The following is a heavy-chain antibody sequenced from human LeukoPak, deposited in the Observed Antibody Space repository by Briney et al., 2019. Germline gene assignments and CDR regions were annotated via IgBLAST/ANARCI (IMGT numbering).Heavy chain of an antibody. CDR2: IRYDGSNK. CDR1: GFTFSSYG. Sequence: GGSLRLSCAASGFTFSSYGMHWVRQAPGKGLEWVAFIRYDGSNKYYADSVKGRFTISRDNAKNSLYLQMNSLRAEDTAVYYCARDTYYYDSSGYGWGQGTLVTVSS. D-gene: IGHD3-22*01. V-gene: IGHV3-30*02. J-gene: IGHJ4*02. CDR3: ARDTYYYDSSGYG.